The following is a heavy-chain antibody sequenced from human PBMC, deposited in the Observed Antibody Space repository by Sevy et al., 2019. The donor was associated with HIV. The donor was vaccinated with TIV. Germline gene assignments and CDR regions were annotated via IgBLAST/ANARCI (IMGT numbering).Heavy chain of an antibody. CDR2: ISSSGSTI. D-gene: IGHD3-16*01. CDR1: GFTFSSYE. Sequence: GGSLRLSCAASGFTFSSYEMNWVRQAPGKGLEWVSYISSSGSTIYYAYSVKGRFTISRDNAKNSLYLQMNSLRAEDTAVYYCAREGFYGEDAFDIWGQGTMVTVSS. V-gene: IGHV3-48*03. CDR3: AREGFYGEDAFDI. J-gene: IGHJ3*02.